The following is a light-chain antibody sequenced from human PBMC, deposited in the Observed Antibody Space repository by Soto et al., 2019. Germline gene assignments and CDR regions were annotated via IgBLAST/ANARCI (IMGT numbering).Light chain of an antibody. CDR1: QSLLHSNGYNY. V-gene: IGKV2-28*01. CDR2: LGS. J-gene: IGKJ2*01. CDR3: RQALQTPQT. Sequence: DIVMTQSPLSLPVTPGEPASISCRSSQSLLHSNGYNYLDWYLQKPGQSPQLLIYLGSNRASGVPDRFSGSGSGTDFTLNISRVEAEDVGVYYCRQALQTPQTLGQGTKLEIK.